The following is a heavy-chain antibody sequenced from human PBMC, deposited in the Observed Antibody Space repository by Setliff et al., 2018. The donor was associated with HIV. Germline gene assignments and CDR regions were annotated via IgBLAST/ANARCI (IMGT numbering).Heavy chain of an antibody. V-gene: IGHV4-39*01. J-gene: IGHJ4*02. D-gene: IGHD5-12*01. Sequence: SETLSLTCTVSSGSFSSRHYWGWIRQSPGKGLEWIGSVSYSGTTYYNPSLRSRITISVDTSKNQFSLIVSSVTAADTATYYCARHQSGYNFSPFDDWGLGSLVTVSS. CDR2: VSYSGTT. CDR1: SGSFSSRHY. CDR3: ARHQSGYNFSPFDD.